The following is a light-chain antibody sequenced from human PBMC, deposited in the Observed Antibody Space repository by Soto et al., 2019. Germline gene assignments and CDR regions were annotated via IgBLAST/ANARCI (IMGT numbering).Light chain of an antibody. V-gene: IGLV1-47*02. J-gene: IGLJ2*01. CDR2: SND. CDR3: ATWDDSLRGVV. CDR1: SSNIETND. Sequence: QSVLTQPPSASGTPGQWVTISCSGSSSNIETNDIYWHQQVPGSAPKLLIYSNDQRPAGVPDRFSASKSGTSASLAISGLRSEDEAEYFCATWDDSLRGVVFGGGTKLTVL.